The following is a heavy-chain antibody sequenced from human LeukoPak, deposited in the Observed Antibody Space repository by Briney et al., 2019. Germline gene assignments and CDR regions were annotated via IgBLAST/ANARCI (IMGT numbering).Heavy chain of an antibody. CDR3: ARHLIHELRYFDWSLNWFDP. V-gene: IGHV4-59*08. CDR1: GGSISSFY. J-gene: IGHJ5*02. CDR2: IYFSGST. D-gene: IGHD3-9*01. Sequence: SETLSLTCTVSGGSISSFYWSWFYWSWIRQPPGKGLEWIGYIYFSGSTNYNPSLKSRVTISVDTSKNQFSLKLSSVTAADTAVYYCARHLIHELRYFDWSLNWFDPWGQGTLVTVSS.